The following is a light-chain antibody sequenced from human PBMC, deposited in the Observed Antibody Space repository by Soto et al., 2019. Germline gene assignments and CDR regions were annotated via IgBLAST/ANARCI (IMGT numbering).Light chain of an antibody. Sequence: DIVMTQSPDSLAVSLGERATINCKSSQSVLYSSNNKNYLAWYQQKPGQPPKVLIYWASTRESGVPDRFGGSGSGTDFTLTISSLQAEDVAVYYFQQYYSTPLTFGQGNKVEI. CDR3: QQYYSTPLT. CDR1: QSVLYSSNNKNY. CDR2: WAS. J-gene: IGKJ1*01. V-gene: IGKV4-1*01.